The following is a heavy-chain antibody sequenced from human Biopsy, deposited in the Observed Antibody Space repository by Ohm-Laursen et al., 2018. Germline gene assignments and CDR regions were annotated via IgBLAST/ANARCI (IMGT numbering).Heavy chain of an antibody. D-gene: IGHD2-15*01. Sequence: SETLSLTCEVHGKTFSDYYWSWIRQPPGKGLEWIGQINQSGRTNYNPSLKSRVTISVDTSKNQISLKLGSVTVADTAVFYCARRGSGGRSFDYWGQGSLVTVSS. CDR2: INQSGRT. J-gene: IGHJ4*02. CDR3: ARRGSGGRSFDY. V-gene: IGHV4-34*01. CDR1: GKTFSDYY.